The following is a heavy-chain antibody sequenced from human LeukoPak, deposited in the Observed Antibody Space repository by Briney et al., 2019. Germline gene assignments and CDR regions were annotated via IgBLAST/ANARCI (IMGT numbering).Heavy chain of an antibody. CDR2: IYYSWNT. CDR1: GGSIRSSRQY. V-gene: IGHV4-39*01. CDR3: ARNSGVVLPGFHL. Sequence: SETLPQTLTVSGGSIRSSRQYWGCIRQPPGKGLEWIGSIYYSWNTYYYPSLKSRVTISVDTSKNQFSLKLSSVTAADTAVYYCARNSGVVLPGFHLWGQ. J-gene: IGHJ5*02.